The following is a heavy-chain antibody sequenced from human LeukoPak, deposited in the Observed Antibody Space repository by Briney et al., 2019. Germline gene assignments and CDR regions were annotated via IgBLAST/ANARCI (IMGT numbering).Heavy chain of an antibody. Sequence: GGSLRLSCAASGFTFRTYGMHWVRQAPGKGLEWVAFMRYDGSNEYYADSVKGRFTISRDNSKNTLYLQMNSLRAEDTAVYYCAKDYYGSGGLFDYWGQGTLVTVSS. CDR1: GFTFRTYG. J-gene: IGHJ4*02. D-gene: IGHD3-10*01. CDR3: AKDYYGSGGLFDY. CDR2: MRYDGSNE. V-gene: IGHV3-30*02.